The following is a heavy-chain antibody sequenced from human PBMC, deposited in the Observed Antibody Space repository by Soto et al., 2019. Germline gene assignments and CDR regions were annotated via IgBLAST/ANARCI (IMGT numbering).Heavy chain of an antibody. CDR1: GYTFSSYA. CDR2: INAGNGNT. D-gene: IGHD2-8*01. CDR3: ARVGRDDGHLGFDY. J-gene: IGHJ4*02. V-gene: IGHV1-3*01. Sequence: GASVKVSCKASGYTFSSYAMHWVRQAPGQRLEWMGWINAGNGNTKYSQKFQGRVTITRDTSASTAYMELSSLRSEDTAVYYCARVGRDDGHLGFDYWGQGTLVTSPQ.